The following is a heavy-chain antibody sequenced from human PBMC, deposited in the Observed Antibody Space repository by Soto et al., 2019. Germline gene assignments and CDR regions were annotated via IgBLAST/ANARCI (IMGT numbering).Heavy chain of an antibody. D-gene: IGHD2-15*01. CDR1: GGTFSSYA. CDR3: AFVVVVASYGMDV. CDR2: IIPIFGTA. J-gene: IGHJ6*02. V-gene: IGHV1-69*06. Sequence: ASVKVSCKACGGTFSSYAISWVRQAPGQGLEWMGGIIPIFGTANYAQKFQGRVTITADKSTSTAYMELSSLRSEDTAVYYCAFVVVVASYGMDVWGQGTTVTVSS.